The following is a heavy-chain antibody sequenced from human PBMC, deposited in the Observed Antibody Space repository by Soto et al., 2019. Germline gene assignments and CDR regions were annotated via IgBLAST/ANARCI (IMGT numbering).Heavy chain of an antibody. J-gene: IGHJ5*02. V-gene: IGHV4-39*01. D-gene: IGHD3-10*02. CDR2: IYYSGST. Sequence: QLQLQESGPGLVKPSETLSLTCTVSGGSISSSSYYWGWIRQPPGKGLEWIGSIYYSGSTYYNPSLKSRVTISVDTSKNQFSLKLSSVTAADTAVYYCARHATYYYGRAWFDPWGQGTLVTVSS. CDR3: ARHATYYYGRAWFDP. CDR1: GGSISSSSYY.